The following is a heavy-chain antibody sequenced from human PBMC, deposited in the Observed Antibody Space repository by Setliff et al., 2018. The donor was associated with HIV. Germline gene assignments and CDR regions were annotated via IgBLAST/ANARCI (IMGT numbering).Heavy chain of an antibody. D-gene: IGHD3-10*01. V-gene: IGHV3-48*04. CDR1: GFNFRSYG. CDR2: IGSSNHGI. Sequence: GGSLRLSCAASGFNFRSYGMTWVRQAPGKGLDWVAHIGSSNHGIHYTASVQGRFTVSRDNANNLLFLQMNNLRVEDTAVYYCARAEVAMVRGHDYWGQGTLVTVSS. J-gene: IGHJ4*02. CDR3: ARAEVAMVRGHDY.